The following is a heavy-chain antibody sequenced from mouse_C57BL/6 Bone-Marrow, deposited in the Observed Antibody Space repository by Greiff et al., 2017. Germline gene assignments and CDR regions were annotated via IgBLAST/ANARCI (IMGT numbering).Heavy chain of an antibody. CDR3: ARHERYYDYEGYFDY. CDR1: GYIFTEYT. Sequence: VKLMESGAELVKPGASVKLSCKASGYIFTEYTIHWVKQRSGQGLEWIGWFYPGSGSIKYNERFKDKATLTSDKSSNTVYMELSRLTYEDSAVYFCARHERYYDYEGYFDYWGQGTTLTVSS. V-gene: IGHV1-62-2*01. J-gene: IGHJ2*01. CDR2: FYPGSGSI. D-gene: IGHD2-4*01.